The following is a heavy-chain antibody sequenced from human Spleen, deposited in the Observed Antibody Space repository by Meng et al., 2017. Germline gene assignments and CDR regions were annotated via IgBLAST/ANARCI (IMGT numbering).Heavy chain of an antibody. V-gene: IGHV1-2*02. CDR3: AREAQRINYDILD. D-gene: IGHD3-9*01. CDR2: INPKSGGT. J-gene: IGHJ4*02. CDR1: GCTLTDYF. Sequence: ASVKVSCKASGCTLTDYFMHWVRQAPGQGPEWMGWINPKSGGTNYAQKFQGGVTMTSDTSISTAYMELSSLRSEDTAVYYCAREAQRINYDILDWGQGTLVTVSS.